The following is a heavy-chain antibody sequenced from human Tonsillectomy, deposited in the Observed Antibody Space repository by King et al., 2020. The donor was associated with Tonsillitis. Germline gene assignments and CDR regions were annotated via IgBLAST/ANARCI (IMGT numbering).Heavy chain of an antibody. J-gene: IGHJ4*02. Sequence: VQLVESGGGVVQPGRSLRLSCAASGFTFSSYGMHWVRQAPGKVLEWVAVISYDGSNKYYADSVKGRFTISRDNSKNTLYLQMNSLRAEDTAVYYCAKDVPTVTTRGYFDYWGQGTLVTVSS. CDR1: GFTFSSYG. CDR3: AKDVPTVTTRGYFDY. D-gene: IGHD4-17*01. V-gene: IGHV3-30*18. CDR2: ISYDGSNK.